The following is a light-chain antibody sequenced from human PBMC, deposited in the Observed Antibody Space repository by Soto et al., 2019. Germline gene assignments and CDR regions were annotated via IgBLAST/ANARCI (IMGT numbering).Light chain of an antibody. V-gene: IGKV3-20*01. CDR2: GAS. CDR3: HQYGSSRLFT. J-gene: IGKJ3*01. Sequence: EIVLTQSPGTLSLSPGERATLSCRASQSVSSSYLAWYQQKPGQAPRLLIFGASSRATGIPDRFSGSGSGTDFTITISRLEPEDFALYSCHQYGSSRLFTFGPGTKVDIK. CDR1: QSVSSSY.